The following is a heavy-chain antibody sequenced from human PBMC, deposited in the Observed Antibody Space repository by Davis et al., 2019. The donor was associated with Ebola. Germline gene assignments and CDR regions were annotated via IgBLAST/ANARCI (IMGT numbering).Heavy chain of an antibody. CDR1: GGSFSGYY. Sequence: PSETLSLTCAVYGGSFSGYYWSWIRQPPGKGLEWIGEINHSGSTNYNPSLKSRVTISVDTSKNQFSLKLSSVTAADTAVYYCARLYSSSWFSYYGMDVWGQGTTVTVSS. J-gene: IGHJ6*02. CDR2: INHSGST. D-gene: IGHD6-13*01. V-gene: IGHV4-34*01. CDR3: ARLYSSSWFSYYGMDV.